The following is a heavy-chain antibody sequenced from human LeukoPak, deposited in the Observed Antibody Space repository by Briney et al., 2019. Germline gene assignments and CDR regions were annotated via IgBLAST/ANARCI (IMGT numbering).Heavy chain of an antibody. CDR1: GFTFSDYY. CDR3: ARAKGALVSGYYFDY. CDR2: ISNGSSTT. J-gene: IGHJ4*02. V-gene: IGHV3-11*04. D-gene: IGHD3-3*01. Sequence: RGSLRLSCATSGFTFSDYYMNLIHQAPGKGLEWVSYISNGSSTTYYADSVNGRFTISRDNAKNSLYLQMNSLRAEDTAVCYCARAKGALVSGYYFDYWGQGTLVTVSS.